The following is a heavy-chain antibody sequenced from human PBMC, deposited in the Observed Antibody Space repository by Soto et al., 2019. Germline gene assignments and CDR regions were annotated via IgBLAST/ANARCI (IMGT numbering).Heavy chain of an antibody. D-gene: IGHD6-13*01. CDR1: GHTLSELS. Sequence: ASVKFSCKVSGHTLSELSMHWVRQAPGQGLEWMGWISAYNGNTNYAQKLQGRVTMTTDTSTSTAYMELRSLRSDDTAVYYCARVQGLAAAGPSRHREVWFDPWGQGTLVTVSS. J-gene: IGHJ5*02. V-gene: IGHV1-18*01. CDR3: ARVQGLAAAGPSRHREVWFDP. CDR2: ISAYNGNT.